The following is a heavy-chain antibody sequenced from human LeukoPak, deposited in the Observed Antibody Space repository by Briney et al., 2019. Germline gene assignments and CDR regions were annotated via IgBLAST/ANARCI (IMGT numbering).Heavy chain of an antibody. J-gene: IGHJ3*02. V-gene: IGHV1-18*01. Sequence: GASVKVSCKASGYTFTSYGISWVRQAPGQGLEWMGWISAYNGNTNYAQKLQGRVTMTTDTSTSTAYMELRSLRSDDTAVYYCASTMGIVVVIGTDAFDIWGQGTMVTVSS. CDR2: ISAYNGNT. CDR3: ASTMGIVVVIGTDAFDI. CDR1: GYTFTSYG. D-gene: IGHD3-22*01.